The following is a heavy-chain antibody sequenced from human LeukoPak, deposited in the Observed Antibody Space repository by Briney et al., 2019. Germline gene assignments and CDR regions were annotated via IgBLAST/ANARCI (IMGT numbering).Heavy chain of an antibody. Sequence: SETLSLTCTVSGGSISSYYWSWIRQPPGKGLEWIGYIYYSGSTNYNPSLKSRVTISVDTSRNQFSLKLSSVTAADTAVYYCARGARYSGYEGPYFDYWGQGTLVTVSS. V-gene: IGHV4-59*01. J-gene: IGHJ4*02. CDR1: GGSISSYY. CDR3: ARGARYSGYEGPYFDY. CDR2: IYYSGST. D-gene: IGHD5-12*01.